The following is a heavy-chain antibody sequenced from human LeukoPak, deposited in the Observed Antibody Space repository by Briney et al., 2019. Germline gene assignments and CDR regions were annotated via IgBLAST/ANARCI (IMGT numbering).Heavy chain of an antibody. CDR3: ARVSLWIDGSGSSEYYYYNYMDV. V-gene: IGHV1-69*05. CDR2: IIPIFGTA. Sequence: SVKVSCKASGGTFSSYAISWVRQAPGQGLEWMGGIIPIFGTANYAQKFQGRVTITTDESTSTAYMELSSLRSEDTAVYYRARVSLWIDGSGSSEYYYYNYMDVWGKGTTVTVSS. J-gene: IGHJ6*03. D-gene: IGHD3-10*01. CDR1: GGTFSSYA.